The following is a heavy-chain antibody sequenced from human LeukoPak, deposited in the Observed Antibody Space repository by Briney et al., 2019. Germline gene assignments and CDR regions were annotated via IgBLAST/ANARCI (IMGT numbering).Heavy chain of an antibody. D-gene: IGHD2-8*01. CDR2: ISYDGSNK. Sequence: GRSLRLSCAASGFTFSSYAMPWVRQAPGKGLEWVAVISYDGSNKYYADSVKGRFTISRDNSKNTLYLQMNSLRAEDTAVYYCAKGKNGRGGLNYYYYYGMDVWGQGTTVTVSS. CDR3: AKGKNGRGGLNYYYYYGMDV. CDR1: GFTFSSYA. J-gene: IGHJ6*02. V-gene: IGHV3-30-3*01.